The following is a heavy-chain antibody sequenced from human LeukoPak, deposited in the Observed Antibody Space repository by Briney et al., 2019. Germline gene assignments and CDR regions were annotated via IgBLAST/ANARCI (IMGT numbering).Heavy chain of an antibody. D-gene: IGHD1-7*01. Sequence: ASVKVSCKASGYTFTSYAMNWVRQAPGQGLEWMGWINTNTGNPTYAQGFTGRVVFSLDTSVSTAYLQISSLKAEDTAVYYCASSNWNYVQYYYYYYMDVWGKGTTVTVSS. CDR3: ASSNWNYVQYYYYYYMDV. V-gene: IGHV7-4-1*02. CDR1: GYTFTSYA. CDR2: INTNTGNP. J-gene: IGHJ6*03.